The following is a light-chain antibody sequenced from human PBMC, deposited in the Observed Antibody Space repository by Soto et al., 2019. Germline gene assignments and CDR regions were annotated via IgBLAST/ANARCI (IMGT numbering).Light chain of an antibody. V-gene: IGKV3-15*01. J-gene: IGKJ3*01. CDR3: QQSYSTPFT. Sequence: EIVMTQSPATLSVSPGEGATLSCRASQSISSNLAWYQQKPGQAPRLVIFDASTRATGIPDRFTGRRSGTEFTLTISSLQSEDSATYYCQQSYSTPFTFGPGTKVDIK. CDR1: QSISSN. CDR2: DAS.